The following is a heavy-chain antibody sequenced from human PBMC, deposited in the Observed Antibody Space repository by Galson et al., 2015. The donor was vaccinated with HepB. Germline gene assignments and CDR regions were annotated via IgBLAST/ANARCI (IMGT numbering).Heavy chain of an antibody. CDR2: LNPSGGST. CDR3: ARDAEYGSGWLYFDY. V-gene: IGHV1-46*03. Sequence: SVKVSCKASGFTLTTNNYIHWVRQAPGQGLEWMGMLNPSGGSTSYAQKFQGRVIMTRDTSTSTVYMELRGLRSEDTALYFCARDAEYGSGWLYFDYWGQGTLVTVSS. J-gene: IGHJ4*02. D-gene: IGHD6-19*01. CDR1: GFTLTTNNY.